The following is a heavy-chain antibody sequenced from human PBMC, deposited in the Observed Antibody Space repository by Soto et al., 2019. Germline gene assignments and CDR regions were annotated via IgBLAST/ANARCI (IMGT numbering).Heavy chain of an antibody. CDR2: IYYSGNT. J-gene: IGHJ4*02. V-gene: IGHV4-30-4*01. CDR1: GGSTSSDNY. CDR3: AREGGESSDGLYYFDS. D-gene: IGHD3-16*01. Sequence: SLTCTVSGGSTSSDNYWSWIRQPPGKGLEWIGHIYYSGNTDYNPSLNSRLAISIDTSKNQFSPKLSSVTAADTAVYFCAREGGESSDGLYYFDSWGQGSLVTVSS.